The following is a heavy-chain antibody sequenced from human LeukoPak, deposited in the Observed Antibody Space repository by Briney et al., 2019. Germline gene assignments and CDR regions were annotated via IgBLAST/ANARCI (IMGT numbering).Heavy chain of an antibody. Sequence: GGSLRLSCDASGFPFGNYGTNWVRQAPGKGLEWVSGISGTGDSTYYADSVRGRFTISRDNSKNTVYLQMNSLRAEDTAVYYCAKDDRWLQFCCWGQGTLVTVSA. CDR2: ISGTGDST. D-gene: IGHD5-24*01. V-gene: IGHV3-23*01. J-gene: IGHJ4*02. CDR3: AKDDRWLQFCC. CDR1: GFPFGNYG.